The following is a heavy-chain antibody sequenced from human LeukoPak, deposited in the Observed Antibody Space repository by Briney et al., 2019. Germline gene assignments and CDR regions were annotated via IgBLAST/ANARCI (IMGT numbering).Heavy chain of an antibody. D-gene: IGHD6-13*01. CDR2: TYHSGST. CDR3: AAAAEWYYFDY. Sequence: SQTLSLTCAVSGGSISSGGYSWSWIRQPPGKGLEWIGYTYHSGSTYYNPSLKSRVTISVDRSKNQFSLKLSSVTAADTAVYYCAAAAEWYYFDYWGQGTLVTVSS. V-gene: IGHV4-30-2*01. J-gene: IGHJ4*02. CDR1: GGSISSGGYS.